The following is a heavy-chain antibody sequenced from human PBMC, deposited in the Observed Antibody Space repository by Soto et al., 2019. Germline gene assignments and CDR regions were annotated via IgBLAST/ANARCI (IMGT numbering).Heavy chain of an antibody. CDR1: GFTVSSNY. Sequence: PGGSLRLSCAASGFTVSSNYMSWVRQAPGKGLEWVSVIYSGGSTYYADSVKGRFTISRDNSKNTLYLQMNSLRAEDTAVYYCARALGYCSSTSCRQYYFDYWGQGTLVTVSS. V-gene: IGHV3-53*01. D-gene: IGHD2-2*01. J-gene: IGHJ4*02. CDR2: IYSGGST. CDR3: ARALGYCSSTSCRQYYFDY.